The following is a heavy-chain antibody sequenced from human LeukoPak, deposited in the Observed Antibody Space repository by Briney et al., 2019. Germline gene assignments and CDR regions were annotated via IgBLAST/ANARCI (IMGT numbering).Heavy chain of an antibody. CDR1: GGSFSGYY. D-gene: IGHD2-2*02. Sequence: PSETLSLTCAVDGGSFSGYYWSRIRQPPGKGLEWIGEINDSGSSTYTPSLKNRVTISLDTSKNQFSLKVFSMTAADTAVYYCARARFEVYTVRSFYYGMDVWGQGTTVTVSS. J-gene: IGHJ6*02. CDR2: INDSGSS. CDR3: ARARFEVYTVRSFYYGMDV. V-gene: IGHV4-34*01.